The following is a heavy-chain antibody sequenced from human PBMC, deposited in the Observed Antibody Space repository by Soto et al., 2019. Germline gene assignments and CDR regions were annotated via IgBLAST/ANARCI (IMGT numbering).Heavy chain of an antibody. J-gene: IGHJ4*02. V-gene: IGHV3-23*01. CDR3: AKSLLRPSTSY. Sequence: GGSLRLSCAASGFTFSSYSMNWVRQAPGKGLEWVSAISGSSGSTYYADSVKGRFTISRDNSKNTLYLQMNSLRAEDTAVYYCAKSLLRPSTSYWGQGTLVTVSS. CDR1: GFTFSSYS. D-gene: IGHD3-22*01. CDR2: ISGSSGST.